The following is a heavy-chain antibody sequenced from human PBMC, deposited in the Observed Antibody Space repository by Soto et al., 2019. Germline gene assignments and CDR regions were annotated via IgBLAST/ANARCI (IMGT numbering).Heavy chain of an antibody. J-gene: IGHJ3*02. V-gene: IGHV3-23*01. Sequence: PGETLRLSCAASGFTFSSYAMSWVRQPPGKGLEWVSVISGSGGSTYYADSVKRRFTLSRDNSKNSLYLQMNSLRAEDTDVYHCAKDRQSSSLDYSDAFDILGQGTMGNGSS. D-gene: IGHD6-13*01. CDR3: AKDRQSSSLDYSDAFDI. CDR2: ISGSGGST. CDR1: GFTFSSYA.